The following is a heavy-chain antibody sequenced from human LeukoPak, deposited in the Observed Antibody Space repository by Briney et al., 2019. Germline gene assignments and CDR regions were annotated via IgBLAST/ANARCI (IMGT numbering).Heavy chain of an antibody. CDR1: GGSISSNY. Sequence: SETLSLTCTVSGGSISSNYWSWIRQPAGKGLEWIGRIYTSGSTNYNPSLKSRVTMSVDTSKKQFSLKLSSVTAADTAMYYCAREYSTGWYGGWFDPWGQGTLVIVSS. CDR3: AREYSTGWYGGWFDP. CDR2: IYTSGST. D-gene: IGHD6-19*01. J-gene: IGHJ5*02. V-gene: IGHV4-4*07.